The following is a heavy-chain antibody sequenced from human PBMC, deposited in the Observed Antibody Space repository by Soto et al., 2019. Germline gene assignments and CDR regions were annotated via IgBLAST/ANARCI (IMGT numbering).Heavy chain of an antibody. CDR3: ARRRYAPKVRGVLTPHDAFDI. CDR2: IYYSGST. V-gene: IGHV4-39*01. D-gene: IGHD3-10*01. CDR1: GGSISSSSYY. Sequence: SETLSLTCTVSGGSISSSSYYWGWIRQPPGKGLEWIGSIYYSGSTYYNPSLKSRVTISVDTSKNQFSLKLSSVTAADTAVYYCARRRYAPKVRGVLTPHDAFDIWGQGTMVTVSS. J-gene: IGHJ3*02.